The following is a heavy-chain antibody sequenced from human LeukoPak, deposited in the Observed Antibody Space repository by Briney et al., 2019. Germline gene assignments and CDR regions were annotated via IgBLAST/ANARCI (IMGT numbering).Heavy chain of an antibody. CDR1: GGSASSGSYY. Sequence: SETLSLTCTVSGGSASSGSYYWSWIRQPPGKGLEWIGYIYYSGSTNYNPSLKSRVTISVDTSKNQFSLKLSSVTAADTAVYYCARTGYSVDYWGQGTLVTVSS. CDR3: ARTGYSVDY. CDR2: IYYSGST. V-gene: IGHV4-61*01. J-gene: IGHJ4*02. D-gene: IGHD1-26*01.